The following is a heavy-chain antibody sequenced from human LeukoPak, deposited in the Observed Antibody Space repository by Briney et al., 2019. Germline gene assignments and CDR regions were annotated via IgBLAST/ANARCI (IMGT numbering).Heavy chain of an antibody. J-gene: IGHJ4*02. D-gene: IGHD3-10*01. CDR2: IYPDDSDT. Sequence: GESLKISCKGSGYSFSNYWIGWVRQMPGKGLEWMEIIYPDDSDTRYSPYFQGQVTISADKSINTAYLQWSSLKASDSALYYCARRYYYGSGSWDTFDYWGQGTLVTVST. CDR3: ARRYYYGSGSWDTFDY. CDR1: GYSFSNYW. V-gene: IGHV5-51*01.